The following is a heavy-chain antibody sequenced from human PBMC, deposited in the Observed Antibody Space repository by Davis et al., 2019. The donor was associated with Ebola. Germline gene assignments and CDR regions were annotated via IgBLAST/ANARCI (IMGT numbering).Heavy chain of an antibody. V-gene: IGHV4-59*12. CDR3: ARGRIAVAGGFYYYYGMDV. D-gene: IGHD6-19*01. Sequence: SETLSLTCSVSGGSISSYYWSWIRQPPGKGLEWIGYIYYSGSTNYNPSLKSRVTISVDTSKNQFSLKLSSVTAADTAVYYCARGRIAVAGGFYYYYGMDVWGQGTTVTVSS. CDR1: GGSISSYY. J-gene: IGHJ6*02. CDR2: IYYSGST.